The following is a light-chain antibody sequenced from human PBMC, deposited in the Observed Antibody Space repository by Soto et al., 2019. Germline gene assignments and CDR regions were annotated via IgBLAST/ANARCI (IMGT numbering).Light chain of an antibody. V-gene: IGLV2-14*03. Sequence: QSVLTQPASVSGSPGQSITISCTGTSSDVGDYNHVSWYQQHPDKAPKVIIYDVSNRPSGVSDRFSGSKSGNTASLTISGLQAEDEADYYCSSYTSSSTLYVVFGGGTKVTVL. J-gene: IGLJ2*01. CDR2: DVS. CDR3: SSYTSSSTLYVV. CDR1: SSDVGDYNH.